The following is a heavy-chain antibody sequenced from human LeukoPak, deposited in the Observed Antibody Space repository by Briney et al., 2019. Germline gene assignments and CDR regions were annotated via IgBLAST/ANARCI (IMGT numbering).Heavy chain of an antibody. CDR1: GFTFRTYA. CDR2: ISGGGGST. D-gene: IGHD2-15*01. J-gene: IGHJ4*02. CDR3: AKGRYCGGGTCYWSYFDY. V-gene: IGHV3-23*01. Sequence: GGSLGLSCAASGFTFRTYAMSWVRQAPGKGLEWVSAISGGGGSTYYADSVKGRFTISRDNSKNTLFLQMNSLRAEDTAVYYCAKGRYCGGGTCYWSYFDYWGQGTLVTVSS.